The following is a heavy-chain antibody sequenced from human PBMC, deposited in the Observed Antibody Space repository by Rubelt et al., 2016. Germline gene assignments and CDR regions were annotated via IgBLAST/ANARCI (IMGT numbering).Heavy chain of an antibody. J-gene: IGHJ5*02. V-gene: IGHV1-8*01. D-gene: IGHD3-3*01. CDR2: MNPNSGNP. Sequence: QVQLVQSGAEVKKPGASVKVSCKASGYTFTSYDINWVRQATGQGLEWMGWMNPNSGNPGYAQKFQGRVTMTRNTSISTAYMELSSLGSEDTAVYYCARMVNDFWSGYHNWFDPWGQGTLVTVSS. CDR1: GYTFTSYD. CDR3: ARMVNDFWSGYHNWFDP.